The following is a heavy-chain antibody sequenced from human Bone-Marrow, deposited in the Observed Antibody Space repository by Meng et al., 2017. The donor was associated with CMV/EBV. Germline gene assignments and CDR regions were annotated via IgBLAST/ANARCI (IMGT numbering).Heavy chain of an antibody. V-gene: IGHV1-18*01. CDR1: GYDFLNHG. D-gene: IGHD4/OR15-4a*01. Sequence: ASVKVSCKVSGYDFLNHGISWVRQTPGQGLEWMGWITTYNDNRNYGEKFQDRLSLTTDTSTSTAYMELRSLTSDDTAVYYCARRLPMVEGATTFDYWGQGSLVTVSS. J-gene: IGHJ4*02. CDR2: ITTYNDNR. CDR3: ARRLPMVEGATTFDY.